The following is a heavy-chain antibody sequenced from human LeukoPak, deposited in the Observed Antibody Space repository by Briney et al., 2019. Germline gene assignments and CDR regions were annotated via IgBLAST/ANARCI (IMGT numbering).Heavy chain of an antibody. CDR1: GGSFSAYY. CDR3: ARYSGESNWFDP. Sequence: SETLSLTCAVYGGSFSAYYWSWIRHPPDKGLEGIGDINHNGTTNYNPSLKSRVTISVDTSKNQFSLKLTSVTAADTAVYYCARYSGESNWFDPWGQGTLVTVSS. D-gene: IGHD3-10*01. CDR2: INHNGTT. J-gene: IGHJ5*02. V-gene: IGHV4-34*01.